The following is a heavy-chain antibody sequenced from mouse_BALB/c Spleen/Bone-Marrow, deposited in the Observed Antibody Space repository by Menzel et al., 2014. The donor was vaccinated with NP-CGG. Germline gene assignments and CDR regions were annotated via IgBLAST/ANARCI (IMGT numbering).Heavy chain of an antibody. V-gene: IGHV1-4*02. Sequence: QVQLKESAAELARPGASVKMSCKASGYTSTSYTMHWIKQRPGQGLEWIGYIIPSSGYTEYNQKFKDKTTLTADKSSSTAYMQLSSLTSEDSAVYFCARKGGPFYAMDYWGQGTSVTVSS. CDR1: GYTSTSYT. CDR2: IIPSSGYT. J-gene: IGHJ4*01. CDR3: ARKGGPFYAMDY.